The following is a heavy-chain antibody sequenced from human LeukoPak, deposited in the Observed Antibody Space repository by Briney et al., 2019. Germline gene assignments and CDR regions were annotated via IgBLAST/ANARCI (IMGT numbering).Heavy chain of an antibody. V-gene: IGHV1-69*05. CDR3: ATGTNYYYYMDV. D-gene: IGHD1-14*01. Sequence: ASVKVSCKASGGTFSSYAISWVRQAPGQGLEWMGGITPIFGTANYAQKFQGRVTITTDESTSTAYMELSSLRSEDTAVYYCATGTNYYYYMDVWGKGTTVTVSS. CDR1: GGTFSSYA. CDR2: ITPIFGTA. J-gene: IGHJ6*03.